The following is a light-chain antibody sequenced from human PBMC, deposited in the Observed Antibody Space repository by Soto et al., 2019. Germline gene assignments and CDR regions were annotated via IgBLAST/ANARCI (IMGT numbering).Light chain of an antibody. CDR1: SIDVGGYDY. V-gene: IGLV2-11*01. Sequence: QSALTQPRSVSGSPGQSVTISCTGTSIDVGGYDYVSWYQQHPGKAPKLMIYDVSKRPSGVPDRFSGSKSGNTASLTISGLQAEDEADYYCCSYAGSYWVFGTGTKLTVL. J-gene: IGLJ1*01. CDR3: CSYAGSYWV. CDR2: DVS.